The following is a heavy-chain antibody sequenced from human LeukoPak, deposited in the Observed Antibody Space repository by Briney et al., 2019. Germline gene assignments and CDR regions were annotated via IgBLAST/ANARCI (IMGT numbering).Heavy chain of an antibody. J-gene: IGHJ5*02. CDR2: IIPIFGTA. V-gene: IGHV1-69*06. CDR3: ARGCSSTSCYDRRRWFDP. CDR1: GGTLSSYA. Sequence: ASVKVSCKASGGTLSSYAISWVRQAPGQGLEWMGGIIPIFGTANYAQKFQGRVTITADKSTSTAYMELSSLRSEDTAVYYCARGCSSTSCYDRRRWFDPWGQGTLVTVSS. D-gene: IGHD2-2*01.